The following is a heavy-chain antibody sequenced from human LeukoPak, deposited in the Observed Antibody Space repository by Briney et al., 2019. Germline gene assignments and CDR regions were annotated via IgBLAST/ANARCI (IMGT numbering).Heavy chain of an antibody. CDR2: ISSSSSTYI. CDR3: ARAVPGFDY. Sequence: GGSLRLSCVGSGFTFSDFTINWVRQTPGKGLEWVSCISSSSSTYIYYADSVKGRFTISRDNAKNSVYLEMNSLRAEDTAVYYCARAVPGFDYWGQGILVTVPS. CDR1: GFTFSDFT. J-gene: IGHJ4*02. V-gene: IGHV3-21*06.